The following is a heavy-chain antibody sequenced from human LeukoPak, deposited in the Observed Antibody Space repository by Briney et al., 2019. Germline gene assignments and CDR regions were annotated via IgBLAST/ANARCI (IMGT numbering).Heavy chain of an antibody. Sequence: PSGTLSLTCTVSGYSISSGYYWGWIRQPPGKGLEWIGSIYHSGSTYYNPSLKSRITISVDTSKNQFSLRLSSVTAADTAVYYCAREGVVGATFWSRDAFDIWGQGTMVTVSS. CDR3: AREGVVGATFWSRDAFDI. CDR1: GYSISSGYY. CDR2: IYHSGST. V-gene: IGHV4-38-2*02. D-gene: IGHD1-26*01. J-gene: IGHJ3*02.